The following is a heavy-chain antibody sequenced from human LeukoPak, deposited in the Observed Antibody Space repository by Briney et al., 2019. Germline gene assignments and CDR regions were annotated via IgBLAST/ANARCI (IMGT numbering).Heavy chain of an antibody. V-gene: IGHV1-69*05. D-gene: IGHD5-24*01. J-gene: IGHJ4*02. CDR1: GGTFSSYA. Sequence: ASVRVSCKASGGTFSSYAISWVRQAPGQGLEWMGGIIPIFGTANYAQKFQGRVTITTDESTSTAYMELSSLRSEDTAVYYCARAGGSTDGYNLDYWGQGTLVTVSS. CDR2: IIPIFGTA. CDR3: ARAGGSTDGYNLDY.